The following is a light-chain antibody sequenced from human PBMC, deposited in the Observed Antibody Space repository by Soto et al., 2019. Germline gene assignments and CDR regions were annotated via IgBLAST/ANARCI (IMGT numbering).Light chain of an antibody. CDR2: SAS. CDR3: QQTYNWPRT. Sequence: EIVMTQSPATLSVSPGERATLSCRASQSVGTSLAWYNQRPGQAPRLLIFSASARVTGIPTRFSGSGSGTEFTLTISSLQSEDFAIYYCQQTYNWPRTFGQGTKVEIK. J-gene: IGKJ1*01. CDR1: QSVGTS. V-gene: IGKV3-15*01.